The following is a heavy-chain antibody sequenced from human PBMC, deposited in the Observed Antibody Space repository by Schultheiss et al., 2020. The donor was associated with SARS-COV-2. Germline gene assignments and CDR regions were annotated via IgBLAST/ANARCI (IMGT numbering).Heavy chain of an antibody. J-gene: IGHJ4*02. CDR1: GFTFSSYG. CDR3: AKGDRYFDWLLFDY. V-gene: IGHV3-30*02. D-gene: IGHD3-9*01. Sequence: GGSLRLSCAASGFTFSSYGMHWVRQAPGKGLEWVAVIWYDGSNKYYADSVKGRFTISRDNSKNTLYLQMNSLRAEDTAVYYCAKGDRYFDWLLFDYWGQGTLVTVSS. CDR2: IWYDGSNK.